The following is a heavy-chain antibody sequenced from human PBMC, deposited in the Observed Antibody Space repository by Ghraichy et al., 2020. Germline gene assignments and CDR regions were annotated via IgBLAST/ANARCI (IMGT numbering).Heavy chain of an antibody. Sequence: SQTLSLTCAISGDSVSSNSAAWNWIRQSPSRGLEWLGRTYYRSKWYNDYAVSVKSRITITPDTSKNQFSLQLNSVTPEDTAVYYCAGDGGSGPEIQDFYHMAVWGKGTTVTVSS. CDR2: TYYRSKWYN. J-gene: IGHJ6*03. D-gene: IGHD6-25*01. CDR1: GDSVSSNSAA. V-gene: IGHV6-1*01. CDR3: AGDGGSGPEIQDFYHMAV.